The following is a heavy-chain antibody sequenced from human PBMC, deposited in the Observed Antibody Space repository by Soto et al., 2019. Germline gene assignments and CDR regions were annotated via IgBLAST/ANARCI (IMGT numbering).Heavy chain of an antibody. CDR1: GGTFSSYA. CDR3: ARAGSGWLVYYFDY. J-gene: IGHJ4*02. Sequence: QVQLVQSGAEVKKPESSVKVSCKASGGTFSSYAISWLRQAPVQGLEWMVGIIPIFGTANYAQKFQGRVTITADESTRTAYMELSSLRAEDTAVYYCARAGSGWLVYYFDYWGQGTLVTVSS. CDR2: IIPIFGTA. V-gene: IGHV1-69*12. D-gene: IGHD6-19*01.